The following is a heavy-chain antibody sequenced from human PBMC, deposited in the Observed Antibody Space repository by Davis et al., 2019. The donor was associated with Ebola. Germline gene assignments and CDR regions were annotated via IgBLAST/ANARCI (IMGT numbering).Heavy chain of an antibody. D-gene: IGHD4-17*01. Sequence: PGGSLRLSCAVSGFTFSTYWMHWVRHAPGKGLVWVSRVDGDGRITNYADSVKGRFTISRDNARNTLFLQMTSLRVEDSGVYHCARVTTDYFDPWGQGTLVTVSS. CDR1: GFTFSTYW. CDR2: VDGDGRIT. J-gene: IGHJ5*02. CDR3: ARVTTDYFDP. V-gene: IGHV3-74*01.